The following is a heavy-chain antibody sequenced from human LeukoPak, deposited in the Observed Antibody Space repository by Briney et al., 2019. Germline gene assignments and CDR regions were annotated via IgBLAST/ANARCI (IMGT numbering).Heavy chain of an antibody. CDR1: GFIFSDYW. Sequence: GGSLRLSCAGSGFIFSDYWVHWVRQAPGKGLVWVSRINTDGSRTDYADAVKGRFTISRDNAKNTLYLQMNSLRAEDTAVYYCARASPDYYGMDVWGQGTTVTVSS. V-gene: IGHV3-74*01. J-gene: IGHJ6*02. CDR3: ARASPDYYGMDV. CDR2: INTDGSRT.